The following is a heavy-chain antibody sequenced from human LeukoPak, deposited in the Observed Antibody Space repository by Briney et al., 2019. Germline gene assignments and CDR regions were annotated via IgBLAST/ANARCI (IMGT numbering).Heavy chain of an antibody. D-gene: IGHD3-3*01. Sequence: GGSLRLSCVASGFTFNTNNMHWVRQAPGKGLEWVTFVFYDGSNKNYADSVKGRFSIPRDNSKNTLYLQMSSLRVEDTAVYYCARDRSGHYTWDYWGQGTLVTVSS. CDR2: VFYDGSNK. CDR1: GFTFNTNN. V-gene: IGHV3-30-3*01. J-gene: IGHJ4*02. CDR3: ARDRSGHYTWDY.